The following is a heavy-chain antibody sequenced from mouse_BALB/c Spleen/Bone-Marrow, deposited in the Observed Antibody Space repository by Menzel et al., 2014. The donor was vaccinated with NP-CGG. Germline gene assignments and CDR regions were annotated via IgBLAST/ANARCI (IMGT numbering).Heavy chain of an antibody. D-gene: IGHD3-1*01. CDR1: GFTFSYYG. Sequence: EVNVVESGGGLVKPGGSLKLSCAASGFTFSYYGMSWVRQSPEKRLEWVAEISSGGSYTYYPDTVTGRFTISRDNAKNTLYLEMSSLRSEDTAMYYCARDSSGYFDYWGQGTTLTVSS. CDR3: ARDSSGYFDY. CDR2: ISSGGSYT. V-gene: IGHV5-9-4*01. J-gene: IGHJ2*01.